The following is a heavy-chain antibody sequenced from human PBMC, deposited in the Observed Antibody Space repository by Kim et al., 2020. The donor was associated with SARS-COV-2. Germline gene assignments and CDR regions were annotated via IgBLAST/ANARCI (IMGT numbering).Heavy chain of an antibody. V-gene: IGHV4-4*09. D-gene: IGHD1-26*01. Sequence: PSLKSRGPISVDTSKNPFSLKLSSVTAADTAVYYCASRGVGAARAFDYWGQGTLVTVSS. J-gene: IGHJ4*02. CDR3: ASRGVGAARAFDY.